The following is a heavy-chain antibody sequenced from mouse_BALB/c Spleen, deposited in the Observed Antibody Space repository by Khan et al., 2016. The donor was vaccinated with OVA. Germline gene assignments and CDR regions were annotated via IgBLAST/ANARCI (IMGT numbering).Heavy chain of an antibody. Sequence: EVQLQESGPELVKPGASVKMSCKASGYTFTSYVIHWVRQKPGQGLEWIGYIYPYNDDTKYNEKFRYKATLTSDKSSSTAYMELSSLTSEDSAVYYCARNYRYDVYFDYWGQGTTLTVSS. CDR1: GYTFTSYV. D-gene: IGHD2-14*01. J-gene: IGHJ2*01. V-gene: IGHV1S136*01. CDR3: ARNYRYDVYFDY. CDR2: IYPYNDDT.